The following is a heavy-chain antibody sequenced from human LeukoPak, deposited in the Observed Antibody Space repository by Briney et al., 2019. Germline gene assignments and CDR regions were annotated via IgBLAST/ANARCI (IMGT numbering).Heavy chain of an antibody. Sequence: GASVKVSCKASGYTFTSYYMHWVRQAPGQGLEWTGIINPSGGSTSYAQKFQGRVTMTRDTSTSTVYMELSSLRSEDTAVYYCARALYNPRRWFDPWGQGTLVTVSS. CDR3: ARALYNPRRWFDP. CDR2: INPSGGST. CDR1: GYTFTSYY. D-gene: IGHD5-24*01. J-gene: IGHJ5*02. V-gene: IGHV1-46*01.